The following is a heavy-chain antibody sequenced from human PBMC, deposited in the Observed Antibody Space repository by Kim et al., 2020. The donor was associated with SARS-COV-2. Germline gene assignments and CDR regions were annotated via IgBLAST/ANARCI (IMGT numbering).Heavy chain of an antibody. V-gene: IGHV1-8*01. J-gene: IGHJ3*02. Sequence: ASVKVSCKASGYTFTSYDINWVRQATGQGLEWMGWMNPNSGNTGYAQKFQGRVTMTRNTSISTAYMELSSLRSEDTAVYYCARFRDNWKRRKEDAFDIWGQGTMVTVSS. CDR1: GYTFTSYD. D-gene: IGHD1-20*01. CDR3: ARFRDNWKRRKEDAFDI. CDR2: MNPNSGNT.